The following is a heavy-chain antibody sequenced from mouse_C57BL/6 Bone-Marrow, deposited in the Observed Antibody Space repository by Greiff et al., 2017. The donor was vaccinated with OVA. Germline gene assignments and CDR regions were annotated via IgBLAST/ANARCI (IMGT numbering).Heavy chain of an antibody. Sequence: EVKLQESGPGLVKPSQSLSLTCSVTGYSITSGYYWNWIRQFPGNKLEWMGYISYDGSNNYNPSLKNRISITRDTSKNQFFLKLNSVTTEDTATYYCASPYYYGSSGAMDYWGQGTSVTVSS. CDR2: ISYDGSN. J-gene: IGHJ4*01. CDR1: GYSITSGYY. D-gene: IGHD1-1*01. CDR3: ASPYYYGSSGAMDY. V-gene: IGHV3-6*01.